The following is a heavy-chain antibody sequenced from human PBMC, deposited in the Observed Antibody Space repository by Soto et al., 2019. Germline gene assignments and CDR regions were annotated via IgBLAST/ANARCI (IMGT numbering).Heavy chain of an antibody. V-gene: IGHV1-69*02. J-gene: IGHJ2*01. CDR2: IIPILGIA. CDR1: GGTFSSYT. CDR3: ARVRYCRGGSCYFWYFDL. D-gene: IGHD2-15*01. Sequence: QVQLVQSGAEVKKPGSSVKVSCKASGGTFSSYTISWVRQAPGQGLEWMGRIIPILGIANYAQKFQGRVTITADKSTSPAYMELSSLRSEDTAVYYCARVRYCRGGSCYFWYFDLWGRGTLVTVSS.